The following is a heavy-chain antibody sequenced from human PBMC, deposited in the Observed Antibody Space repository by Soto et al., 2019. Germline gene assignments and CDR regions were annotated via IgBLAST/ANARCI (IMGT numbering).Heavy chain of an antibody. CDR2: FDPEDGET. CDR1: GYTLTELS. Sequence: ASVKVSCKVSGYTLTELSMHWVRQAPGKGLEWMGGFDPEDGETIYAQKFRGRVTMTEDTSTDTAYMELSSLRSEDTAVYYCATDPFAYYYDSSGYYLDYWGQGTLVTVSS. J-gene: IGHJ4*02. CDR3: ATDPFAYYYDSSGYYLDY. V-gene: IGHV1-24*01. D-gene: IGHD3-22*01.